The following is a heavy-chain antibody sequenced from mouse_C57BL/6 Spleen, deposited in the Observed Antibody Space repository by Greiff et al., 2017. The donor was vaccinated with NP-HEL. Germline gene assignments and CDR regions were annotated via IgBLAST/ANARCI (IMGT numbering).Heavy chain of an antibody. CDR3: ARVGDYYGSRGNFDV. Sequence: EVKLMESGGGLVKPGGSLKLSCAASGFTFSSYAMSWVRQTPEKRLEWVATISDGGSYTYYPDNVKGRFTISRDNAKNNLYLQMSHLKSEDTAMYYCARVGDYYGSRGNFDVWGTGTTVTVSS. V-gene: IGHV5-4*03. J-gene: IGHJ1*03. CDR1: GFTFSSYA. D-gene: IGHD1-1*01. CDR2: ISDGGSYT.